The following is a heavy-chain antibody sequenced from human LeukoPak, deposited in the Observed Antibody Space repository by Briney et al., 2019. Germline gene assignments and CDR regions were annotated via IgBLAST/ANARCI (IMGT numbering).Heavy chain of an antibody. V-gene: IGHV4-39*01. Sequence: SETLSLTCNVSGGSINRSPNSWGWIRQPPGKGLEWIGFLFYGGDTYYNPSLKSRVAISVDTFKNQFSLKLTSVTAADTAVYFCARHDGYDYARIDYWGQGTLVTVSS. J-gene: IGHJ4*02. D-gene: IGHD5-18*01. CDR3: ARHDGYDYARIDY. CDR1: GGSINRSPNS. CDR2: LFYGGDT.